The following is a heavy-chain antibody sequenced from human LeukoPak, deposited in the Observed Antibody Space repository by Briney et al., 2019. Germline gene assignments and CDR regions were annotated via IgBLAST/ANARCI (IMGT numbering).Heavy chain of an antibody. V-gene: IGHV3-7*01. J-gene: IGHJ3*02. CDR3: ARDLTGEGVGAFDI. D-gene: IGHD7-27*01. CDR2: MKQDGSEK. Sequence: KPGGSLRLSCAASGFTFSRYWMTWVRQAPGKGLEWVAHMKQDGSEKYYVDSVKGRFTISRDNDKTTLYLQMSSLRAEDTAVYSCARDLTGEGVGAFDIWSQGTMVTVSS. CDR1: GFTFSRYW.